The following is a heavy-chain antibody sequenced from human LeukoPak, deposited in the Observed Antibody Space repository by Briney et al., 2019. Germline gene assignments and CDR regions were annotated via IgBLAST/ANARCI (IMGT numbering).Heavy chain of an antibody. CDR3: ARGGYSYGPDFDY. Sequence: SETLSLTCAVYGGSFSGYYWSWIRQPPGKGLEWIGEINHSGSTNYNPSLKSRVTISVDTSKNQFSLKLSSVTAADTAVYYYARGGYSYGPDFDYWGQGTLVTVSS. CDR1: GGSFSGYY. V-gene: IGHV4-34*01. CDR2: INHSGST. D-gene: IGHD5-18*01. J-gene: IGHJ4*02.